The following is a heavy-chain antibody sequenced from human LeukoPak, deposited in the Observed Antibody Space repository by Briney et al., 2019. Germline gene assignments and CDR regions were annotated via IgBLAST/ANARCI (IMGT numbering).Heavy chain of an antibody. CDR3: ARPAGWDPPAD. CDR2: IYPGDSDT. D-gene: IGHD6-19*01. Sequence: GESLKISCKSSGYSFTSYWVAWVRQMPGKGLELMGIIYPGDSDTRYSPSFQGQVTISADKSISTAYLQWSSLKASVTAMYYCARPAGWDPPADWRQGPLVTVSS. V-gene: IGHV5-51*01. J-gene: IGHJ4*02. CDR1: GYSFTSYW.